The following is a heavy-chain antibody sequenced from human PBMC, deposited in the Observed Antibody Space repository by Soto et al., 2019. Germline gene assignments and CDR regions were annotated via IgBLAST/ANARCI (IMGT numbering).Heavy chain of an antibody. CDR2: VYYSGRT. Sequence: SETLSLTCTVSGDSISSDSYYWGWIRQPPGKGLECIGSVYYSGRTYYNPSLESRVTISVDTSKSQFSLNLRSVTAADTAVYYCARQSSGYTYGGGFDYWGQGTLVTVSS. D-gene: IGHD5-18*01. J-gene: IGHJ4*02. CDR1: GDSISSDSYY. CDR3: ARQSSGYTYGGGFDY. V-gene: IGHV4-39*01.